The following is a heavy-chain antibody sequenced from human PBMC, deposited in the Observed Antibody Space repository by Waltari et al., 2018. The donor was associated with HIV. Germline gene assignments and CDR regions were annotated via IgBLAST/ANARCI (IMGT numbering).Heavy chain of an antibody. V-gene: IGHV3-23*01. Sequence: EEELLESGGGLVKPGGSLRLSCAASGFIFSSYAFSWVRQVPGKGLEWVSAISGPGYSTYYADSVKGRFTISRDNSKKTLFLQMNSLRVDDTAIYYCARDLSSGSSVYYFDIWGQGTLVTVSS. CDR3: ARDLSSGSSVYYFDI. CDR1: GFIFSSYA. D-gene: IGHD6-19*01. J-gene: IGHJ4*02. CDR2: ISGPGYST.